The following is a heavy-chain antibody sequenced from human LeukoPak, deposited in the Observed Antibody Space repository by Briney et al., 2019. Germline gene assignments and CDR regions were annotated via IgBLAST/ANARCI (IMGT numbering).Heavy chain of an antibody. Sequence: GGSLRLSCAASGFTFSTYTMNWVRQAPGKGLEWVSSIISTSSYIYYADSVKGRFTISRDNAKNSLYLQMNSLRAEDTAVYYCARGDGSCDYWGQGTLVTVSS. J-gene: IGHJ4*02. V-gene: IGHV3-21*01. CDR3: ARGDGSCDY. D-gene: IGHD2-15*01. CDR2: IISTSSYI. CDR1: GFTFSTYT.